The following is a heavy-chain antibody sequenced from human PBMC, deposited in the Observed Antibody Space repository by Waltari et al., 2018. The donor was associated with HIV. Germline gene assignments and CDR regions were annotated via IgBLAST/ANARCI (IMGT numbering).Heavy chain of an antibody. D-gene: IGHD3-22*01. J-gene: IGHJ6*02. CDR3: ARVDYYDSSGNYYGMDV. CDR1: GVTVSSNY. V-gene: IGHV3-53*01. Sequence: EVQVVESGGGLIQPGGSLRLSCAASGVTVSSNYMSWVRQHPGKGLEWVSVIYSGGSTYYADSVKGRFTISKDNSKNTLYLQMNSLRAEDTAVYYCARVDYYDSSGNYYGMDVWGQGTTVTVSS. CDR2: IYSGGST.